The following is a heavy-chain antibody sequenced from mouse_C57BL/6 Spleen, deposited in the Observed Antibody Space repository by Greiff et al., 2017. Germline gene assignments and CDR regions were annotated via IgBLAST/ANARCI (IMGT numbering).Heavy chain of an antibody. CDR1: GFTFSSYA. J-gene: IGHJ1*03. D-gene: IGHD1-1*01. Sequence: EVKLMESGGGLVKPGGSLKLSCAASGFTFSSYAMSWVRQTPEKRLEWVATISDGGSYTYYPDNVKGRFTISRDNAKNNLYLQMSHLKCEDTAMYYCARDILQGWFDVWGTGTTVSVSS. CDR3: ARDILQGWFDV. CDR2: ISDGGSYT. V-gene: IGHV5-4*01.